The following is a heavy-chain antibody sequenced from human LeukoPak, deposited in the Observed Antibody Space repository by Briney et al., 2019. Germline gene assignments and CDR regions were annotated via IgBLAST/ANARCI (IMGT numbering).Heavy chain of an antibody. V-gene: IGHV4-59*01. J-gene: IGHJ3*02. CDR1: GVSISSYY. CDR3: ARSGNVDGAFDI. Sequence: PSETLSLTCTVSGVSISSYYWSWIRQPPGKGLEWIGFIYYSGSTDFNPSLKSRVTISVDTSKNQFSLKLSSVTAADTAVYYCARSGNVDGAFDIWGQGTMVTVSS. CDR2: IYYSGST. D-gene: IGHD3-10*01.